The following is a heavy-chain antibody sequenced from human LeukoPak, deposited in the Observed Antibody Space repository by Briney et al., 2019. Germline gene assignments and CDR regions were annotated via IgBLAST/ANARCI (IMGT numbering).Heavy chain of an antibody. CDR2: IVSSGGST. D-gene: IGHD5-12*01. Sequence: GGPLRLSCTASGYTFSSYAMSGLPQSPGRAREGVSGIVSSGGSTYYADSVKGRFTISRDNSKHRLYLQMNSLGAEDTAVYYCAKDSYSAYDSDAFDIWVQGRMVTVCS. CDR1: GYTFSSYA. CDR3: AKDSYSAYDSDAFDI. J-gene: IGHJ3*02. V-gene: IGHV3-23*01.